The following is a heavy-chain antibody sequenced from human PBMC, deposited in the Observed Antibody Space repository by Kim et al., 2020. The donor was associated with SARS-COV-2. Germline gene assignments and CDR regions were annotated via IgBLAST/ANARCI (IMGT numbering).Heavy chain of an antibody. CDR2: SYT. V-gene: IGHV5-10-1*01. Sequence: SYTNYSPSFQGHVTISADKSISTAYLQWSSLKASDTAMYYCARRAGAADYWGQGTLVTVSS. D-gene: IGHD2-15*01. CDR3: ARRAGAADY. J-gene: IGHJ4*02.